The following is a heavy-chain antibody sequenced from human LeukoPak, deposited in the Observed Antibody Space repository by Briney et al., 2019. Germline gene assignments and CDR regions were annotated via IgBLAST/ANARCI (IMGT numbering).Heavy chain of an antibody. CDR2: IAYAGDDGSNI. V-gene: IGHV3-30*03. CDR1: GFIFSSHA. J-gene: IGHJ3*01. D-gene: IGHD3-3*01. Sequence: GGSLRLSCAASGFIFSSHAMHWVRQAPGKGLEWVAVIAYAGDDGSNIYYADCVKGRFTISRDNSKSTLYLEMNSVRPEDTAVYYCVTEGVNSPHDTLDVWGQGTVVTVSS. CDR3: VTEGVNSPHDTLDV.